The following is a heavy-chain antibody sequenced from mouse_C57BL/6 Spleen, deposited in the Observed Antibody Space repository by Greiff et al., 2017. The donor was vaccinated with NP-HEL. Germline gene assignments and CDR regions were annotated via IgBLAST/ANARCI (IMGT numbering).Heavy chain of an antibody. CDR2: IYPGDGDT. J-gene: IGHJ3*01. CDR1: GYAFTSSW. CDR3: ATSFAY. V-gene: IGHV1-82*01. Sequence: VQLQQSGPELVKPGASVKLSCKASGYAFTSSWMNWVKQRPGKGLEWIGRIYPGDGDTNYNVKFKGKATLTADKSSSTAYMQLSSLTSEDSAVCFCATSFAYWGQGTLVTVSA.